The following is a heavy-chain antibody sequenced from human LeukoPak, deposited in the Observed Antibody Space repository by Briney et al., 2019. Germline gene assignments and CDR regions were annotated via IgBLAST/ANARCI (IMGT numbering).Heavy chain of an antibody. CDR3: ARDLRIKGRRRFDP. Sequence: VASVKDSCKASGYTFTSYYMHWVRPAPGQELEWMGIINPSGGSTSYAQKFQGRVTMTRDTSTSTVYMELSSLRSEDTAVYYCARDLRIKGRRRFDPWGQGTLVTVSS. V-gene: IGHV1-46*01. CDR2: INPSGGST. D-gene: IGHD2/OR15-2a*01. CDR1: GYTFTSYY. J-gene: IGHJ5*02.